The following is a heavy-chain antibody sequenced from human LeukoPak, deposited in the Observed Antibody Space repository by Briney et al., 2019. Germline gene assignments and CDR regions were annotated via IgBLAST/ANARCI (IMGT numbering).Heavy chain of an antibody. D-gene: IGHD3-22*01. V-gene: IGHV3-23*01. Sequence: GGSLRLSCAASGFTFSSYAMSWVCQAPGKGLEWVSAISGSGGSTYYADSVKGRFTISRDNSKNTLYLQMNSLRAEDTAVCYCAKDVYYDSSGYSWFDPWGQGTLVTVSS. CDR1: GFTFSSYA. CDR3: AKDVYYDSSGYSWFDP. J-gene: IGHJ5*02. CDR2: ISGSGGST.